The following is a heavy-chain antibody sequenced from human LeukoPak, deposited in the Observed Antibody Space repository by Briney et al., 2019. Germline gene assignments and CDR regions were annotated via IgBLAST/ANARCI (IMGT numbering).Heavy chain of an antibody. V-gene: IGHV3-9*03. CDR3: AKGPERVAFDAFDI. CDR2: ISWNSGSI. Sequence: SGGSLRLSCAASGFTFDDYAMHWVRQAPGKGLEWVSGISWNSGSIGYADSVKGRFTISRDNAKNSLYLQMNSLRAEDMALYYCAKGPERVAFDAFDIWGQGTMVTVSS. CDR1: GFTFDDYA. D-gene: IGHD1-1*01. J-gene: IGHJ3*02.